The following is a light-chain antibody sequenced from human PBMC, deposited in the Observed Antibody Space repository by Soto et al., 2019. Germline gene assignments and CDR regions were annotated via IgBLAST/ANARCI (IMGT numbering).Light chain of an antibody. J-gene: IGKJ3*01. V-gene: IGKV1-33*01. CDR3: QHYDNLPPFT. CDR2: GAS. Sequence: DIQMTQSPSSLSASVGDRVTITCQASQDIRKYLNWYQQKPGRAPKLLIYGASNLEIGVPSRFSGSGYGADFAFSISSLQPEDIATYYCQHYDNLPPFTFGPGTKVAIK. CDR1: QDIRKY.